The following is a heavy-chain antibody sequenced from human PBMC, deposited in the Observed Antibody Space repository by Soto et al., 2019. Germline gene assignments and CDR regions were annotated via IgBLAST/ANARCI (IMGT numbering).Heavy chain of an antibody. Sequence: PGGALRLSRAASGFFFRHYWVAWVRQAPGKGLVWVSRISPDGRTTTYADSVKGRFTISRDNAKSTLYLQMNSLTVEDGAVYYCADSWLPTSYWGPGTLVTVSS. CDR3: ADSWLPTSY. CDR2: ISPDGRTT. V-gene: IGHV3-74*01. J-gene: IGHJ4*02. CDR1: GFFFRHYW. D-gene: IGHD3-10*01.